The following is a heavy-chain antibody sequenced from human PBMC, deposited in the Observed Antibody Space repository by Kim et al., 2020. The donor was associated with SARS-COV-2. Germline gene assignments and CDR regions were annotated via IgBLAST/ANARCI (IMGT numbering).Heavy chain of an antibody. Sequence: SETLSLTCAVYGGSFSGCYWSWIRQPPGKGLEWIGEINHSGSTNYNPSLKSRVTISVDTSKNQFSLKLSSVTAADTAVYYCARALLSYYYYGMDVWGQGTTVTVSS. J-gene: IGHJ6*02. V-gene: IGHV4-34*01. CDR3: ARALLSYYYYGMDV. D-gene: IGHD1-26*01. CDR2: INHSGST. CDR1: GGSFSGCY.